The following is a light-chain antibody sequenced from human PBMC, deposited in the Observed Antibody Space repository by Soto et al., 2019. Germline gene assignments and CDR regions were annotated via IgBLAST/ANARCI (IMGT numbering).Light chain of an antibody. V-gene: IGKV1-5*03. CDR1: QSIENW. J-gene: IGKJ1*01. CDR2: KAS. Sequence: DIQMTQSPSTLSASVGDRVTITCRASQSIENWLAWYRHKPGKAPNLLIYKASTLQSGVSSRFSGSGSGTGFTLTISNLPPDDFATYYCQQYDTYPWTFGQGTKVEIK. CDR3: QQYDTYPWT.